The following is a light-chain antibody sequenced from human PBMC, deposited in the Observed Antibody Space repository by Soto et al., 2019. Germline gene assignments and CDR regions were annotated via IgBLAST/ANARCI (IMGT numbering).Light chain of an antibody. V-gene: IGKV3-20*01. CDR2: GAS. CDR1: QTIRSNY. Sequence: ETVLTQSPGTLSLSPGERATLSCRASQTIRSNYFAWYRQTPGQAPRLLIYGASNRATVIADRFSGSGSGTDFTLIISRLEPEDFALYYCQQYGSSPWTFGQGTKVEIK. J-gene: IGKJ1*01. CDR3: QQYGSSPWT.